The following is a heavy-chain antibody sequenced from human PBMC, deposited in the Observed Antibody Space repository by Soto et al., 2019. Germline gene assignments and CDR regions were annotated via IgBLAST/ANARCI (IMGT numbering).Heavy chain of an antibody. CDR1: GYSFTSYW. CDR3: AVAAAGTQYYYYGMDV. J-gene: IGHJ6*02. D-gene: IGHD6-13*01. V-gene: IGHV5-10-1*01. CDR2: IDPSDSYT. Sequence: EVQLVQSGAEVKKPGESLRISCKGSGYSFTSYWISWVRQMPGKGLEWMGRIDPSDSYTNYSPSFQGHVTISADNSISTAYLQWSSLKASDTAMYYCAVAAAGTQYYYYGMDVWGQGTTVTVSS.